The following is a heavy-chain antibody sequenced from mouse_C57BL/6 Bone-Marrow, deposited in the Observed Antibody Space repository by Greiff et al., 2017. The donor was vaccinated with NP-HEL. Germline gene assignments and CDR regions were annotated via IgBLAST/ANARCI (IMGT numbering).Heavy chain of an antibody. D-gene: IGHD2-10*01. Sequence: QVQLQQPGAELVMPGASVKLSCKASGYTFTSYWMHWVKQRPGQGLEWIGEIDPSDSYTNYNQKFKGKSTLTVAKSSSTAYMQLSSLQSEDSAVYSCASSRWPTPGYYCGQGTTLTVSS. CDR2: IDPSDSYT. V-gene: IGHV1-69*01. CDR3: ASSRWPTPGYY. J-gene: IGHJ2*01. CDR1: GYTFTSYW.